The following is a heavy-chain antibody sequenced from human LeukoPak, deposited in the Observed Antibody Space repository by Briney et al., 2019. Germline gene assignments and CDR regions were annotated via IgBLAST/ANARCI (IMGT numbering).Heavy chain of an antibody. CDR2: INPSGGST. J-gene: IGHJ6*03. V-gene: IGHV1-46*01. CDR1: GYTFINYY. CDR3: VRSYGDYSYDYYMDV. D-gene: IGHD4-17*01. Sequence: ASVKVSCKASGYTFINYYMHWVRQAPGQGLEWMGIINPSGGSTSYAQKFQGRVTMTRDMSTSTLYMELSSLRSEDTALYYCVRSYGDYSYDYYMDVWGKGTTITVSS.